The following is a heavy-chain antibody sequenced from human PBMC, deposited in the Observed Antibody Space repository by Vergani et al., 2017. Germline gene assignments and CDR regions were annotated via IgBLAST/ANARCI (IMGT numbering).Heavy chain of an antibody. Sequence: VQLVESGGGLVQPGGSLRLSCAASGFTFSSYSMNWVRQAPGKGLEWVAVISYDGSNKYYADSVKGRFTISRDNSKNTLYLQMNSLRAEDTAVYYCAKALGGYSGYDSWFDPWGQGTLVTVSS. D-gene: IGHD5-12*01. CDR3: AKALGGYSGYDSWFDP. V-gene: IGHV3-30*18. CDR2: ISYDGSNK. CDR1: GFTFSSYS. J-gene: IGHJ5*02.